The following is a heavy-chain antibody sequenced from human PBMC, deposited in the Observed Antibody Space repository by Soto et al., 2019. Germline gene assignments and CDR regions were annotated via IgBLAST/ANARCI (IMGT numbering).Heavy chain of an antibody. J-gene: IGHJ6*02. CDR1: GFTFSSYS. CDR3: ARPLATTVTTHGMDV. D-gene: IGHD4-17*01. Sequence: GGSLRLSCAASGFTFSSYSMNWVRQAPGKGLEWVSSISSSSSYIYYADSVKGRFTISRDNSKNTLYLQMNSLRAEDTAVYYCARPLATTVTTHGMDVWGQGTTVTVSS. V-gene: IGHV3-21*01. CDR2: ISSSSSYI.